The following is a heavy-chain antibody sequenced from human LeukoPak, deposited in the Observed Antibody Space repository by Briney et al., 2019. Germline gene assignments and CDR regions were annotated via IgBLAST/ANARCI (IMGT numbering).Heavy chain of an antibody. J-gene: IGHJ4*02. Sequence: GGSLRLSCEASGFTFSTFWMTWVRQAPGKGLEWVANINQDGSVKHFVDSVKGRFTISRDNAKNSLFLQMNSLRAEDTAVYYCASALYANSCLWGQGTLVTVSS. CDR3: ASALYANSCL. CDR2: INQDGSVK. CDR1: GFTFSTFW. D-gene: IGHD2-8*01. V-gene: IGHV3-7*01.